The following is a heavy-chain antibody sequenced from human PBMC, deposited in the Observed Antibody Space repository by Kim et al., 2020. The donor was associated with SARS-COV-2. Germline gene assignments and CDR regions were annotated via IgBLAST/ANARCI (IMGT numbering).Heavy chain of an antibody. CDR3: ARSPSRIYYLDY. D-gene: IGHD2-15*01. J-gene: IGHJ4*02. CDR1: GFTFNSYT. CDR2: IGGSGVAT. V-gene: IGHV3-23*01. Sequence: GGSLRLSCAASGFTFNSYTMTWVRQAPGKGLEWVSGIGGSGVATTYADSVKGRFTISRDNSKNTLFLQMDSLRAEDTAVYFCARSPSRIYYLDYWGQGTLVSVSS.